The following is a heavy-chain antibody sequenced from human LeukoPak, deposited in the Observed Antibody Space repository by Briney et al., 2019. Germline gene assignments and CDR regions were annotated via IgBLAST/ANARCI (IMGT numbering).Heavy chain of an antibody. Sequence: GGSLRLSCAASGFTFSRYTMNWVRQVPGKGLEWVSSISGTSSYRYYAESVKGRFSISRDDATNSVYLQMNSLRVEDTAVYYCARDASPYDSINWFDPWGQGTLVTVFS. V-gene: IGHV3-21*01. CDR2: ISGTSSYR. CDR3: ARDASPYDSINWFDP. D-gene: IGHD3-3*01. J-gene: IGHJ5*02. CDR1: GFTFSRYT.